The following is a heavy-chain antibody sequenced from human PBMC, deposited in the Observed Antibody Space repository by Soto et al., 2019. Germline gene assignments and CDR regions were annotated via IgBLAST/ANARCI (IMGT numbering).Heavy chain of an antibody. CDR2: FSYTGTT. D-gene: IGHD2-21*01. V-gene: IGHV4-61*08. CDR1: GGSISSGGYY. Sequence: TSETLSLTCTVSGGSISSGGYYWNWIRQPPGKGLEWIGYFSYTGTTNYNPSLKSRVTISADTSKNQFFLKLSSVTAADTAVYYCGRHLFSDVWGQGTTVTVSS. J-gene: IGHJ6*02. CDR3: GRHLFSDV.